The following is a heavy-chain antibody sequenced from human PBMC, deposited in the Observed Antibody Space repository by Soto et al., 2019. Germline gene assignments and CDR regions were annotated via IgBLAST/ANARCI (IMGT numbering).Heavy chain of an antibody. V-gene: IGHV3-48*02. D-gene: IGHD1-26*01. CDR3: ARVLGATDYFDF. J-gene: IGHJ4*01. Sequence: EVQLVESGGGLVQPGGSLRLSCAAFGFTLSGYSVNWVRQAPGKGLECVAYISSGGDTIYYADFVKGRFTVSRNNAGDSLFLQMNSLTDEDTAVYYCARVLGATDYFDFWGHRTLVTVSS. CDR2: ISSGGDTI. CDR1: GFTLSGYS.